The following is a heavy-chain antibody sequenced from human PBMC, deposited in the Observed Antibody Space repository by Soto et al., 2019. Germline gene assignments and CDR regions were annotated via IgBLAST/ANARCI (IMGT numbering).Heavy chain of an antibody. CDR1: GGSISSSNW. J-gene: IGHJ4*02. D-gene: IGHD3-10*01. CDR2: IYHSGST. Sequence: QVQLQESGPGLVKPSGTLSLTCAVSGGSISSSNWWSWVRQPPGKGLEWIGEIYHSGSTNYNPSLKSRVIRSVDKSKNQFSLKVSSVTAADTAVYYCARDASSGRGGFDYWGQGSLVTVSS. V-gene: IGHV4-4*02. CDR3: ARDASSGRGGFDY.